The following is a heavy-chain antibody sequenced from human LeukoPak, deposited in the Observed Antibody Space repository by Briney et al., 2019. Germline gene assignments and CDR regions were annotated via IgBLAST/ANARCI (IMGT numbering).Heavy chain of an antibody. CDR2: IYYSGST. Sequence: SETLSLTCAVYGGSFSGYYWSWIRQPPGKGLEWIGYIYYSGSTNYNPSLKSRVTISVDTSKNQFSLKLSSVTAADTAVYYCASSIFGVVHFDYWGQGTLVTVSS. V-gene: IGHV4-59*01. CDR1: GGSFSGYY. CDR3: ASSIFGVVHFDY. D-gene: IGHD3-3*01. J-gene: IGHJ4*02.